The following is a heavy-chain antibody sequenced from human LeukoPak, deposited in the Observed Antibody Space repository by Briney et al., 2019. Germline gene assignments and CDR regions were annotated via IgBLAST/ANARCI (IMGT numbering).Heavy chain of an antibody. CDR1: GYTFTSYG. V-gene: IGHV1-18*01. Sequence: ASVKVSCKASGYTFTSYGISWVRQAPGQGLEWMGWISAYNGNTNYAQKLQGRVTMTTDTSTSTAYMELRSLRSDDTAVYYCARVGGGCSKKPRLGAFDIWGQGTMVTVSS. J-gene: IGHJ3*02. CDR2: ISAYNGNT. CDR3: ARVGGGCSKKPRLGAFDI. D-gene: IGHD2-15*01.